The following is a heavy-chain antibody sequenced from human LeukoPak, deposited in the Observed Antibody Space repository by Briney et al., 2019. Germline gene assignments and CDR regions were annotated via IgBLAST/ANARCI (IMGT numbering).Heavy chain of an antibody. CDR1: GGSIGTYY. D-gene: IGHD2-15*01. Sequence: PSETLSLTCTVSGGSIGTYYWSWVRQSPGTGLEWIGYIYVTGTRYNPYLQSRVTISVDGSRNQFFLKMTSVTAADTAVYYCVGHGRLADFDYWGQGTLVTVSS. J-gene: IGHJ4*02. CDR3: VGHGRLADFDY. V-gene: IGHV4-59*08. CDR2: IYVTGT.